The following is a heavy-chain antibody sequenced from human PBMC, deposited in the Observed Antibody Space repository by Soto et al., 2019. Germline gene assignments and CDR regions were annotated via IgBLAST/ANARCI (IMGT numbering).Heavy chain of an antibody. CDR3: ARGPVTTGTGPSDNWFDP. D-gene: IGHD4-4*01. CDR1: GGSISSGGYY. CDR2: IYYSGST. V-gene: IGHV4-31*03. Sequence: QVQLQESGPGLVKPSQTLSLTCTVSGGSISSGGYYWSWIRQHPGKGLEWIGYIYYSGSTYYNPSLQSRVTISVDTSKNQFSLKLSSVTAADTAVYYCARGPVTTGTGPSDNWFDPWGQGTLVTVSS. J-gene: IGHJ5*02.